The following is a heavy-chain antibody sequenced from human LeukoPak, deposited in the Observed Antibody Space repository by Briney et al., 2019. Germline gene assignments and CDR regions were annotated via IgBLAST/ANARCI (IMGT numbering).Heavy chain of an antibody. CDR1: GYTFSIYY. V-gene: IGHV1-69*13. CDR2: IIPIFGTP. D-gene: IGHD1-26*01. Sequence: RASVKVSCKASGYTFSIYYIHWVRQAPGQGLEWMGGIIPIFGTPNYAQKFQGRVTITADESTSTAYMEVSSLRSEDTAVYYCTRGLLDFGPIPGSTFDYWGQGTLVTVSS. CDR3: TRGLLDFGPIPGSTFDY. J-gene: IGHJ4*02.